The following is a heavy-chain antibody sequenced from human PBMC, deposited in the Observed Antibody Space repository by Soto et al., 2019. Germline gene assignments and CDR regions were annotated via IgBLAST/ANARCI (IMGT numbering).Heavy chain of an antibody. CDR2: IFYTGGT. Sequence: SETLSLTCTVSGASISSGDYYWSWIRQHPGRGLEWIGYIFYTGGTFYNPSLLSRVTISVDTSKNEFSLRLSSVTAADTAVYYCARLNGYCISTNCHGYYGMDVWGQGTTVTVSS. V-gene: IGHV4-30-4*08. CDR3: ARLNGYCISTNCHGYYGMDV. J-gene: IGHJ6*02. D-gene: IGHD2-2*03. CDR1: GASISSGDYY.